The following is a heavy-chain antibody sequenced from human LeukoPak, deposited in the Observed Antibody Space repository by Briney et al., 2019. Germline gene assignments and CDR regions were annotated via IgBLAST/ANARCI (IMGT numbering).Heavy chain of an antibody. CDR3: ARRVGAYCGGDCYFGWFDP. J-gene: IGHJ5*02. V-gene: IGHV4-39*01. CDR2: IYYSGST. CDR1: GGSISSSSYY. Sequence: SETLSLTCTVSGGSISSSSYYWGRIRQPPGKGLEWIGSIYYSGSTYYNPSLKSRVTISVDTSKNQFSLKLSSVTAADTAVYYCARRVGAYCGGDCYFGWFDPWGQGTLVTVSS. D-gene: IGHD2-21*02.